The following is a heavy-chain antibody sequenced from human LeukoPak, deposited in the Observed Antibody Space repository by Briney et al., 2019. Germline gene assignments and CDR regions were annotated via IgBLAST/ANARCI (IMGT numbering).Heavy chain of an antibody. D-gene: IGHD5-24*01. CDR1: GGSCDDYY. CDR3: ARGRDRSKAGDH. CDR2: IHPSGTS. V-gene: IGHV4-34*01. Sequence: SETLSLTCTVYGGSCDDYYCTWIRQPPGKGLEWIGEIHPSGTSYYNSSLRSRATISIDTSKTQFSLRLTSVTAADTAFYYCARGRDRSKAGDHWGQGTLVTVSS. J-gene: IGHJ4*02.